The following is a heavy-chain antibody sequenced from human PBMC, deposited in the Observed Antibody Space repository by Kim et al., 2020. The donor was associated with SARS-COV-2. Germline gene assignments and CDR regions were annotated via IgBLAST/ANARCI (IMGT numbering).Heavy chain of an antibody. V-gene: IGHV3-33*01. D-gene: IGHD5-18*01. CDR3: AREIRGYSYLDY. J-gene: IGHJ4*02. Sequence: YYADSVKGRFTSSRDNSKNTLYLQMNSLRAEDTAVYYCAREIRGYSYLDYWGQGTLVTVSS.